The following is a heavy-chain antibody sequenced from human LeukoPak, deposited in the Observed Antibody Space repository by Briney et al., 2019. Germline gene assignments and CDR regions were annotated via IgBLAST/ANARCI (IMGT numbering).Heavy chain of an antibody. CDR2: FDPEDGET. J-gene: IGHJ4*02. V-gene: IGHV1-24*01. D-gene: IGHD2-8*01. CDR1: GYTLTELS. CDR3: ATSRTYGGPWGN. Sequence: ASVKVSCKVSGYTLTELSMHWVRQAPGKGLEWMGGFDPEDGETIYAQKFQGRVTMTEDTSTDTAYMELSSLRSEDTAVYYCATSRTYGGPWGNWGQGTLVTVSS.